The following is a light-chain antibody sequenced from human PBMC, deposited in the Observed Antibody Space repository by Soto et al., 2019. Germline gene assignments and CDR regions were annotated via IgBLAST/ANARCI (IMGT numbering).Light chain of an antibody. V-gene: IGLV2-14*03. CDR1: SSDIGDGNY. Sequence: QSALTQPASVSGSPGQSITISCTGTSSDIGDGNYVSWYQQHPGKAPKLVIYDVRNRPSGVSNRFSGSNSATTASLTISGLEDEAEDDYYCNSCRSSGNSYVFGTGTKLTVL. J-gene: IGLJ1*01. CDR3: NSCRSSGNSYV. CDR2: DVR.